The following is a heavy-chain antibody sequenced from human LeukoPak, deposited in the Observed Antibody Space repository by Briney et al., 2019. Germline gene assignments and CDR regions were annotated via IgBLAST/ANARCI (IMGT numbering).Heavy chain of an antibody. V-gene: IGHV3-23*01. CDR2: ISGSGGST. D-gene: IGHD6-13*01. J-gene: IGHJ5*02. Sequence: ASVKVSCKASGYTFSSYAMSWVRQAPGKGLEWVSAISGSGGSTYYADSVKGRFTISRDNSKNTLYLQMNSLRAEDTAVYYCVKDRGSGSWYLGHNWFDPWGQGTLVTVSS. CDR3: VKDRGSGSWYLGHNWFDP. CDR1: GYTFSSYA.